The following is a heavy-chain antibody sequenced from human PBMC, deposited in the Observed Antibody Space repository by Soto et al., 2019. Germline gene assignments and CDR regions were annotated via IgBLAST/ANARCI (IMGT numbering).Heavy chain of an antibody. CDR3: SIRSSPYGSERYYQFDY. CDR2: IYYSGST. D-gene: IGHD3-10*01. CDR1: GDSISTSSYY. Sequence: SETLSLTCTVSGDSISTSSYYWGWIRQPPGKGLEWIGSIYYSGSTYYNPSLKSRVTISVDTSKNQFSLKLSSVTASDTAVYYCSIRSSPYGSERYYQFDYSRQGT. J-gene: IGHJ4*02. V-gene: IGHV4-39*01.